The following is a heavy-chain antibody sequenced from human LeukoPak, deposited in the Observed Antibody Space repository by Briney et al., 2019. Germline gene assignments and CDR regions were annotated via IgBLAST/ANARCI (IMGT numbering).Heavy chain of an antibody. CDR3: ARDLRYCSSASCSENGAFDI. V-gene: IGHV3-7*01. CDR1: GFMFSGYW. D-gene: IGHD2-2*01. J-gene: IGHJ3*02. CDR2: IKQGGGER. Sequence: PGGSLRLSCAASGFMFSGYWMTWVRQAPGKGLEWVANIKQGGGERYSVDSIKGRLTISRDNAKNSLYLQMNSLRAEDTAVYYCARDLRYCSSASCSENGAFDIWGQGTMVTVSS.